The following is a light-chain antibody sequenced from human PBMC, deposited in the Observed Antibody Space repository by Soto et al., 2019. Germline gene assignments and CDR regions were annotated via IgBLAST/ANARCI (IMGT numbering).Light chain of an antibody. J-gene: IGLJ1*01. CDR3: QSYDSSLSGYV. V-gene: IGLV1-40*01. CDR1: SSNIGPTYD. Sequence: QSVLTQPPSVSGAPGQRVNISCSGSSSNIGPTYDVHWYQQLPGTAPKLLIYANTNRPSGVPDRFSGSKSGTSASLAITGLQAEDEADYFCQSYDSSLSGYVFGTGPKLTVL. CDR2: ANT.